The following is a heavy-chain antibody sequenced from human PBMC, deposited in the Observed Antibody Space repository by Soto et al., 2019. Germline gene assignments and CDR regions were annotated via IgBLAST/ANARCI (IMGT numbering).Heavy chain of an antibody. CDR2: IYYSGST. CDR1: GGSISSYY. CDR3: AREYSSSWYIERWFDP. Sequence: QVQLQESGPGLVKPSETLSLTCTVSGGSISSYYWSWIRQPPGKGLEWIGYIYYSGSTNYNPSLKSRVTISVDTSKNQFSLKLSSVTAADTAVYYCAREYSSSWYIERWFDPWGQGTLVTVSS. D-gene: IGHD6-13*01. V-gene: IGHV4-59*01. J-gene: IGHJ5*02.